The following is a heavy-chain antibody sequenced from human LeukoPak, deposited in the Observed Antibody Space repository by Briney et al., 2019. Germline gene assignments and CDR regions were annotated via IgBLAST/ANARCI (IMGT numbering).Heavy chain of an antibody. J-gene: IGHJ4*02. D-gene: IGHD3-10*01. CDR3: ARGYYGSGSSSFDY. CDR1: GFTFSSYW. CDR2: IKQDGSEK. V-gene: IGHV3-7*01. Sequence: GGSLRLSCAASGFTFSSYWMSCVRQAPGKGLEWVANIKQDGSEKYYVDSVKGRFTISRDNAKNSLYLQMNSLRAEDTAVYYCARGYYGSGSSSFDYWGQGTLVTVSS.